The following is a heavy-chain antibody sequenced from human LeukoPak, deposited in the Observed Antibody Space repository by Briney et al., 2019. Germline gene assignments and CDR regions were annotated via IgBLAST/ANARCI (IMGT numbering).Heavy chain of an antibody. V-gene: IGHV3-30-3*01. CDR3: ASPAFSGSYQGVDY. D-gene: IGHD1-26*01. Sequence: PGGSLRLSCAASGFTFSSYAMHWVRQAPGKGLEWVAVISYDGSNKYYADSVKGRFTISRDNSKNTLYLQMNSLRAEDTAVYYCASPAFSGSYQGVDYWGQGTLVTVSS. CDR1: GFTFSSYA. CDR2: ISYDGSNK. J-gene: IGHJ4*02.